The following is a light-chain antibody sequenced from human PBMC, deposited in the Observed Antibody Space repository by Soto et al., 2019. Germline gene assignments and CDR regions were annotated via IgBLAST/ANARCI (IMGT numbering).Light chain of an antibody. CDR2: GAS. V-gene: IGKV3-15*01. Sequence: DIVLTQSPVTLSLSPGERATLSCRASQSVGSSYLAWYQQKPGQAPRLLIYGASSRATGIPARFSGSGSGTEFTLTISSLQSEDFAVYYCQQYNNWPRTFGQGTKVDIK. J-gene: IGKJ1*01. CDR1: QSVGSSY. CDR3: QQYNNWPRT.